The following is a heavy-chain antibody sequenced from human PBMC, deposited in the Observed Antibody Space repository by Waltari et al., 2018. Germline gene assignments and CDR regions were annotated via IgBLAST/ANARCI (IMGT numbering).Heavy chain of an antibody. CDR2: IKSATSGGAA. Sequence: EVQLVQSGGGFVYAGGSLRLSCVASGFHYNSAWMSWFRQAAGKGLEGGGLIKSATSGGAADYGATVKGRFTISRDDSQNTHFLQMNSLKVEDTAVYYCVADISEIGRGEFDYWAQGTLVTVSS. CDR3: VADISEIGRGEFDY. CDR1: GFHYNSAW. J-gene: IGHJ4*02. D-gene: IGHD3-10*01. V-gene: IGHV3-15*01.